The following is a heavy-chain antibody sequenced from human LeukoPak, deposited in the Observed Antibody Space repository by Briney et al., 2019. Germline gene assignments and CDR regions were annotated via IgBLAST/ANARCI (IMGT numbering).Heavy chain of an antibody. J-gene: IGHJ4*02. D-gene: IGHD6-13*01. CDR1: GGSFSGYY. V-gene: IGHV4-34*01. CDR3: ASTAAAGTLDY. CDR2: IYHSGST. Sequence: SETLSLTCAVYGGSFSGYYWSWIRQPPGKGLEWIGYIYHSGSTYYNPSLKSRVTISVDRSKNQFSLKLSSVTAADTAVYYCASTAAAGTLDYWGQGTLVTVSS.